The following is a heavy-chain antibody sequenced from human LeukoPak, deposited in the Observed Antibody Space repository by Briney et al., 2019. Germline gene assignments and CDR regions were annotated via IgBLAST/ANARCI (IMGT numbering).Heavy chain of an antibody. J-gene: IGHJ4*02. Sequence: GGSLRLSCAASGFTFSSYAMTWVRQAPGKGLEWASGISGSGGSTYYADSVKGRFTISRDNSKNTLFLQMNSLRVEDTAIYYCAKDGVETYGGVSFFDYWGQGSLVTVSS. V-gene: IGHV3-23*01. D-gene: IGHD4-23*01. CDR1: GFTFSSYA. CDR2: ISGSGGST. CDR3: AKDGVETYGGVSFFDY.